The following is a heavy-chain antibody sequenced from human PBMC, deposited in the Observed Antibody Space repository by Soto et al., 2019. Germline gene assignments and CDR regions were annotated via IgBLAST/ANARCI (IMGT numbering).Heavy chain of an antibody. CDR3: ARVVVVIDVEWIDP. CDR1: SYTFTSYG. D-gene: IGHD2-15*01. V-gene: IGHV1-18*01. CDR2: ISAYNGNT. Sequence: ASLKVSCKTSSYTFTSYGISWVRQAPGQGLEWMGWISAYNGNTNYAQKLQGRVTMTTDTSTSTAYMELRSLRSDDTAVYYCARVVVVIDVEWIDPWGQRNPVTISA. J-gene: IGHJ5*02.